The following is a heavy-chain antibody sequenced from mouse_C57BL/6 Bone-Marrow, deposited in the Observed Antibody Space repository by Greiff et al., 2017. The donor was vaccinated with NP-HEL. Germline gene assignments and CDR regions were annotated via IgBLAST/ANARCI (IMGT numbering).Heavy chain of an antibody. V-gene: IGHV5-9-1*02. D-gene: IGHD1-1*01. CDR1: GFTFSSYA. CDR2: ISSGGDYI. CDR3: TIVITTVVATGYFDV. Sequence: EVKLVESGEGLVKPGGSLKLSCAASGFTFSSYAMSWVRQTPEKRLEWVAYISSGGDYIYYADTVKGRFTISRDNARNTLYLQMSSLKSEDTAMYYCTIVITTVVATGYFDVWGTGTTVTVSS. J-gene: IGHJ1*03.